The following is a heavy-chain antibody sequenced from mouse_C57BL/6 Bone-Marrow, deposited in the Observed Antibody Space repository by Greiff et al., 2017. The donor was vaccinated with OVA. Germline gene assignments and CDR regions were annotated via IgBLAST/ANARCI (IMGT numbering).Heavy chain of an antibody. Sequence: VQLQQSGPELVKPGASVKISCKASGYAFSSSWMNWVKQRPGKGLEWIGRIYPGDGDTNYNGKFKGKATLTADKSSSTAYMQLSSLSSEDSAVYVCARPANREGDFDDWGKGTTLTVSS. CDR2: IYPGDGDT. CDR1: GYAFSSSW. CDR3: ARPANREGDFDD. J-gene: IGHJ2*01. V-gene: IGHV1-82*01. D-gene: IGHD4-1*01.